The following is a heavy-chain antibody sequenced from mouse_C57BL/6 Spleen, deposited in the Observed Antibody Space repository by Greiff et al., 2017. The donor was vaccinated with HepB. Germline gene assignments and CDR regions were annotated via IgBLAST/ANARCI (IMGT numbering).Heavy chain of an antibody. Sequence: EVMLVESEGGLVQPGSSMKLSCTASGFTFSDYYMAWVRQVPEKGLEWVANINYDGSSTYYLDSLKSRFIISRDNAKNILYLQMSSLKSEDTATYYCARDGNYSFDYWGQGTTLTVSS. CDR3: ARDGNYSFDY. D-gene: IGHD2-1*01. CDR2: INYDGSST. J-gene: IGHJ2*01. CDR1: GFTFSDYY. V-gene: IGHV5-16*01.